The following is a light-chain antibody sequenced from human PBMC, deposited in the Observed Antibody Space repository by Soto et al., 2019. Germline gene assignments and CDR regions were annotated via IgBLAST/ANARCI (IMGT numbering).Light chain of an antibody. J-gene: IGKJ3*01. V-gene: IGKV3-15*01. Sequence: EIVMTQSPATLFLSTGERYTLSCMASQSVDTNLAWYQQQPGQAPRLLIYGASTRATGITARFSGSGSGTEFTLTISSLEPEDFAVYYCQQRSNWPFTVGPGTQVEIK. CDR3: QQRSNWPFT. CDR2: GAS. CDR1: QSVDTN.